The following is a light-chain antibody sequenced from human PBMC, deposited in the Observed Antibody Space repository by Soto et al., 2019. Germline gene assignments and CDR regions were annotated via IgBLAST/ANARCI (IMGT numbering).Light chain of an antibody. CDR2: DVS. V-gene: IGKV1-13*02. CDR1: QDIRGA. J-gene: IGKJ5*01. CDR3: QQFNSYPIT. Sequence: AIQLTQSPSSLSASVGDRVTITCRASQDIRGALAWYQQKPGKAPKILIYDVSTLERGVPSRFSGRSFWTDFTLTISSLQPVDFATYYCQQFNSYPITSGQGTRLVIK.